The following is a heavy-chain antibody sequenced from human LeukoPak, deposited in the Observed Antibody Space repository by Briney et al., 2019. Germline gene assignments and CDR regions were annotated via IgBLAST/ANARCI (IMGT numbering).Heavy chain of an antibody. J-gene: IGHJ6*03. D-gene: IGHD3-22*01. CDR1: GFIFNTYE. CDR2: ISYNSASI. Sequence: GGSPRLSCAAPGFIFNTYEMNWVRQAPGKGLEWLSYISYNSASIFYADSVKGRFTISRDNSKNTLYLQMNSLRAEDTAVYYCARTRYYYDSSGYPGYMDVWGKGTTVTISS. V-gene: IGHV3-48*01. CDR3: ARTRYYYDSSGYPGYMDV.